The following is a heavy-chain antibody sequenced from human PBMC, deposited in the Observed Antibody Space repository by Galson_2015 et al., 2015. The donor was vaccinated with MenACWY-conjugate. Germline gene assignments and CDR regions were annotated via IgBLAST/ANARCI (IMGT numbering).Heavy chain of an antibody. CDR2: IRNKRDSYST. CDR3: GDTGAFDD. V-gene: IGHV3-72*01. J-gene: IGHJ4*02. D-gene: IGHD1-26*01. Sequence: SLRLSCAASGFSFSDHFMHWVRQTPGKGLEWIGRIRNKRDSYSTDYAASLEGRFTNSRDDSRTLQFLQMNRLKTDDKGVYYCGDTGAFDDWGQGTPGTVSS. CDR1: GFSFSDHF.